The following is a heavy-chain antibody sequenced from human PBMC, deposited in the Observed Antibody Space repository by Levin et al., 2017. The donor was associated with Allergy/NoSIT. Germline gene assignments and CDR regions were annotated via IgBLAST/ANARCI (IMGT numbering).Heavy chain of an antibody. CDR3: ASKEVATITSSYDYDGMDV. CDR1: GGTFSSYA. Sequence: SVKVSCKASGGTFSSYAISWVRQAPGQGLEWMGGIIPIFGTANYAQKFQGRVTITADESTSTAYMELSSLRSEDTAVYYCASKEVATITSSYDYDGMDVWGQGTTVTVSS. D-gene: IGHD5-12*01. J-gene: IGHJ6*02. V-gene: IGHV1-69*13. CDR2: IIPIFGTA.